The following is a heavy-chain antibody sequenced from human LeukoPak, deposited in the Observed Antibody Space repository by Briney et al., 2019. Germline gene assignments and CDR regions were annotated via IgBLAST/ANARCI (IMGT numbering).Heavy chain of an antibody. CDR1: GFTFSDYY. D-gene: IGHD3-10*01. J-gene: IGHJ4*01. Sequence: PGGSLRLSCAASGFTFSDYYRSWIRQVPGKGLEWISYISTGGGTILYADSVKGRFTISRDNAKNSLYLQMNSLRAEDTALYYCATYGSGSGTFFDSWGQGTLVTVSS. V-gene: IGHV3-11*04. CDR3: ATYGSGSGTFFDS. CDR2: ISTGGGTI.